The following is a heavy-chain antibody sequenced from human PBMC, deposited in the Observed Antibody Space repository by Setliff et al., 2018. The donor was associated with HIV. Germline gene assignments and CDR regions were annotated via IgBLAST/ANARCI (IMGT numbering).Heavy chain of an antibody. D-gene: IGHD3-22*01. J-gene: IGHJ5*02. CDR3: GRDRTPYYYDSSGFNWFDP. Sequence: ASVKVSCKASGGTFSSYAISWVRQAPGQGLGWMGGIIPIFGTANYAQKFQGRVTITADESTSTAYMELSSLRSEDTAVYYCGRDRTPYYYDSSGFNWFDPWGQGTLVTVSS. CDR1: GGTFSSYA. V-gene: IGHV1-69*13. CDR2: IIPIFGTA.